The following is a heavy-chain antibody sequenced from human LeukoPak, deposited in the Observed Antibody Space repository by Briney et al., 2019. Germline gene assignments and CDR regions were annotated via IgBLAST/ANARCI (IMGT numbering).Heavy chain of an antibody. J-gene: IGHJ6*03. CDR1: GYSFTSYW. CDR2: IYPGDSDT. D-gene: IGHD3-3*01. CDR3: ARGYYDFWNGYSAYYYYMDV. Sequence: GESLKISCKGSGYSFTSYWIGWVRQMPGKGLEWMGIIYPGDSDTRYSPSFQGQVTISADKSISTAYLQWSSLKASDTAMYYCARGYYDFWNGYSAYYYYMDVWGKGTTVTVSS. V-gene: IGHV5-51*01.